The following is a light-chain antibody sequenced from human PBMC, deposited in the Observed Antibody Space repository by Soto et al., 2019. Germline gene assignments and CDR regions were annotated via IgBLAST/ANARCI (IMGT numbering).Light chain of an antibody. CDR3: QQYNNWPWT. J-gene: IGKJ1*01. Sequence: EIVMTQAPATLSVSPGERATLSCRASQSVSSNLACYQQKPGQAPRLLIYRASTSATGIPASFSGIRPGTEFTLPISSLQAEEFAVYYCQQYNNWPWTYGQGTKVYIK. CDR2: RAS. V-gene: IGKV3-15*01. CDR1: QSVSSN.